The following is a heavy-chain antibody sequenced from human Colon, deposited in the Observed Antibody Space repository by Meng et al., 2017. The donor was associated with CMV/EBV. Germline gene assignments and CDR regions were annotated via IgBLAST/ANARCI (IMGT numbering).Heavy chain of an antibody. J-gene: IGHJ4*02. CDR3: ARAGARGVPVDL. Sequence: TLHSPDSIAGLYSNNYYCTCLRQPAGKGLEWLGGIHYSGATHDTPSLKRRVTLSIDTPKNQLSLKISSVTAADTAVYYCARAGARGVPVDLWGQGTLVTVSS. D-gene: IGHD3-10*01. CDR2: IHYSGAT. V-gene: IGHV4-4*07. CDR1: GLYSNNYY.